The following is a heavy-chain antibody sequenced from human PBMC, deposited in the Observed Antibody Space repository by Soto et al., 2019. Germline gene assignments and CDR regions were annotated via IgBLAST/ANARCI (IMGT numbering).Heavy chain of an antibody. CDR2: IIPIYGTT. Sequence: QVQLEQSGAEVKKPGSSVQVSCKASGGSFRSQAVTWVRQAPGQGLEWMGGIIPIYGTTNYAPKFQGRVTITADHFTTAAYMELSSLTSEDTADYYCAMTWTSAYTPGRPRKKDYFYYGMNVWGQGPPVTVSS. J-gene: IGHJ6*01. CDR1: GGSFRSQA. CDR3: AMTWTSAYTPGRPRKKDYFYYGMNV. D-gene: IGHD3-16*01. V-gene: IGHV1-69*01.